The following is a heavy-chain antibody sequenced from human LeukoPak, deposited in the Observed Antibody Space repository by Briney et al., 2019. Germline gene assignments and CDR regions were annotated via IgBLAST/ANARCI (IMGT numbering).Heavy chain of an antibody. Sequence: ASVKVSCKASGGTFSSYAISWVRQAPGQGLEWMGRIIPIFGKANYAQKFQGRVTITTDESTSTAYMELSSLRSEDTAVYYCASSGQWLAWRDYWGRGTLVTVSS. D-gene: IGHD6-19*01. CDR2: IIPIFGKA. V-gene: IGHV1-69*05. CDR3: ASSGQWLAWRDY. J-gene: IGHJ4*02. CDR1: GGTFSSYA.